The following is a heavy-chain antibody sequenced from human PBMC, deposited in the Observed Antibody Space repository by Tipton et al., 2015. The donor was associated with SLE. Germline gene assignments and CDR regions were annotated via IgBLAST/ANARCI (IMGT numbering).Heavy chain of an antibody. V-gene: IGHV4-34*01. CDR3: ARLTYYDSSGYYYYDY. D-gene: IGHD3-22*01. CDR1: GGSFTGYS. J-gene: IGHJ4*02. Sequence: LRLSCAVYGGSFTGYSWNWIRQSPGKGLEWLGSVYTSGSAYYNPALNSRVTISVDTSKKQLSLRLSSVTAADTAVYYCARLTYYDSSGYYYYDYWGQGTLVTVSS. CDR2: VYTSGSA.